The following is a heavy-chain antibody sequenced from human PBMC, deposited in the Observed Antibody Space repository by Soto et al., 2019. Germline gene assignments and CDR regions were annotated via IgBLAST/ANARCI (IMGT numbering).Heavy chain of an antibody. V-gene: IGHV6-1*01. Sequence: SQTLSLTCAISGDSVSSNSAAWNWIRQSPSRGLEWLGRTYYRSKWYNDYAVSVKSRITINPDTSKNQFSLQLNSVTPEDTAVYYCARDDNRGYCSSTSCRYYYYGMDVWGQGTTVTVS. D-gene: IGHD2-2*01. CDR1: GDSVSSNSAA. CDR3: ARDDNRGYCSSTSCRYYYYGMDV. J-gene: IGHJ6*02. CDR2: TYYRSKWYN.